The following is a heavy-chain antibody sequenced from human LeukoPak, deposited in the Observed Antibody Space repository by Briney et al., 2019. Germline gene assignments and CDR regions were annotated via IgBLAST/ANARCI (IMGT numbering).Heavy chain of an antibody. V-gene: IGHV3-23*01. Sequence: GGSLRLSCAASGLTFSSYAMHWVRQAPGKGLEWVSAISGSGGSTYYADSVKGRFTISRDNSKNTLYLQMNSLRAEDTAVYYCAKVEGSFPRSAFDIWGQGTMVTVSS. CDR3: AKVEGSFPRSAFDI. CDR1: GLTFSSYA. J-gene: IGHJ3*02. CDR2: ISGSGGST. D-gene: IGHD3-3*01.